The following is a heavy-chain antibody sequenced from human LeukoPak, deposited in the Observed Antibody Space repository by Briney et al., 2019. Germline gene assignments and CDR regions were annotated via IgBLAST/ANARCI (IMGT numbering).Heavy chain of an antibody. D-gene: IGHD3-3*01. Sequence: ASVKVSCKASGGTFTSYGISWVRQAPGQGLEWMGWISAYNGNTNYAQKLQGRVTMTTDTSTSTAYMELRSLRSDDTAVYYCARDQVVLRFLDGYYYYMDVWGKGTTVTVSS. J-gene: IGHJ6*03. CDR3: ARDQVVLRFLDGYYYYMDV. CDR1: GGTFTSYG. V-gene: IGHV1-18*01. CDR2: ISAYNGNT.